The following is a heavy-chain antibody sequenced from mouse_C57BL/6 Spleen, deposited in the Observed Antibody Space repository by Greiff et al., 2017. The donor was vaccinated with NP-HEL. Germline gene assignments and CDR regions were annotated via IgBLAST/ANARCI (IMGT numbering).Heavy chain of an antibody. CDR2: IDPNSGGT. CDR1: GYTFTSYW. J-gene: IGHJ3*01. V-gene: IGHV1-62-3*01. Sequence: QVQLQQPGAELVKPGASVKLSCKASGYTFTSYWMHWVKQRPGRGLEWIGRIDPNSGGTKYNEKFKSKATLTVEKSSSTVYLELSRLTSDDSAVYYCARHYDGYRGFAYWGQGTLVTVSA. CDR3: ARHYDGYRGFAY. D-gene: IGHD2-3*01.